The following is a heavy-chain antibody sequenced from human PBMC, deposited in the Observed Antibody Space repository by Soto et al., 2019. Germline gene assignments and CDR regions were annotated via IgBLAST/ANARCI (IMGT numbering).Heavy chain of an antibody. CDR1: GFTFSDYY. CDR3: ARSRFSSGWTEYFQH. CDR2: ISSSGSTI. J-gene: IGHJ1*01. D-gene: IGHD6-19*01. V-gene: IGHV3-11*01. Sequence: GGSLRLSCAASGFTFSDYYMSWIRQAPGKGLEWVSYISSSGSTIYYADSVKGRFTISRDNAKNSLYLQMNSLRAEGTAVYYCARSRFSSGWTEYFQHWGQGTLVTVSS.